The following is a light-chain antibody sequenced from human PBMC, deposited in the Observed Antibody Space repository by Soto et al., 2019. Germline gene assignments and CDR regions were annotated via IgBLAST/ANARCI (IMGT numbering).Light chain of an antibody. CDR3: ATWDDSLSGYV. CDR1: SSNIKSNY. Sequence: QSVLTQPPSASGTPGQTVTISCSGSSSNIKSNYVYWYQQLPGTAPKLLIYRNDQRPSGVPDRFSGSKSGTSASLAISGLRSEDEADYYCATWDDSLSGYVFGTGTKVTVL. J-gene: IGLJ1*01. V-gene: IGLV1-47*01. CDR2: RND.